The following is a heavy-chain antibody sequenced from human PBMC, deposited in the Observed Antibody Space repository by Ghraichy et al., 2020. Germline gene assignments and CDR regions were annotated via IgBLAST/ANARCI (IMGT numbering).Heavy chain of an antibody. J-gene: IGHJ5*02. D-gene: IGHD6-13*01. V-gene: IGHV2-5*02. CDR2: IYWDDDK. CDR3: AHSGTFRGIAAAEGFDP. Sequence: SGPTLVKPTQTLTLTCTFSGFSLSTSGVGVGWIRQPPGKALEWLALIYWDDDKRYSPSLKSRLTITKDTSKNQVVLTMTNMDPVDTATYYCAHSGTFRGIAAAEGFDPWGQGTLVTVSS. CDR1: GFSLSTSGVG.